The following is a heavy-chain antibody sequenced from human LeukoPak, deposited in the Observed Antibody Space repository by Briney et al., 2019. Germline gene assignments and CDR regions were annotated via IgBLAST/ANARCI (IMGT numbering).Heavy chain of an antibody. Sequence: ASVKVSCKASGYTFTSYSMHWVRQAPGQRLEWMGWISPGNGNTKYSQNFQGRVTFTRDTSASTVYMELSSLRSEDTAVYYCARDRFFSSGDFDYWGQGTLVTVSS. D-gene: IGHD6-6*01. J-gene: IGHJ4*02. CDR3: ARDRFFSSGDFDY. V-gene: IGHV1-3*01. CDR1: GYTFTSYS. CDR2: ISPGNGNT.